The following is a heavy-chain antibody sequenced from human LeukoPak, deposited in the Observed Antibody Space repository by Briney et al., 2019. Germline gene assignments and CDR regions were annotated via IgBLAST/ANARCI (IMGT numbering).Heavy chain of an antibody. CDR1: GFTFSSYT. Sequence: GGSLRLSCAASGFTFSSYTMNWVRQAPGKGLEWVSSISSSYSYIYYTDSVKGRFTISRDDAKNSLYLQMNSLRAEDTAVYYCARDPTSSWETAFDIWGQGTTVTVSS. CDR2: ISSSYSYI. J-gene: IGHJ3*02. CDR3: ARDPTSSWETAFDI. D-gene: IGHD1-26*01. V-gene: IGHV3-21*01.